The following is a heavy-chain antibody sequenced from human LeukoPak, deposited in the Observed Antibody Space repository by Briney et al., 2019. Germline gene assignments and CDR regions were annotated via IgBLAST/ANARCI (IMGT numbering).Heavy chain of an antibody. CDR1: GYTFTTYA. V-gene: IGHV1-3*01. Sequence: ASVKVSCKASGYTFTTYAMHWVRQAPGQRLEWMGWINAGNGNTKYSQKFQGRVTITRDTSASKAYMELNSLRSEDTAIYYCARFTMTRGWFDPWGQGTLVTVSS. CDR2: INAGNGNT. D-gene: IGHD3-22*01. J-gene: IGHJ5*02. CDR3: ARFTMTRGWFDP.